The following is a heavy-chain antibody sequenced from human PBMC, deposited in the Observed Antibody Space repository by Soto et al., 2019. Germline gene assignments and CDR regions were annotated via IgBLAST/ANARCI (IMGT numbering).Heavy chain of an antibody. CDR1: GFTFSSYA. J-gene: IGHJ6*02. D-gene: IGHD3-9*01. Sequence: LRLSCAASGFTFSSYAMSWVRQAPGKGLEWVAVISYDGSNKYYADSVKGRFTISRDNSKNTLYLQMNSLRAEDTAVYYCARTYYDILTSYYYYGMDVWGQGTTVTVSS. CDR3: ARTYYDILTSYYYYGMDV. CDR2: ISYDGSNK. V-gene: IGHV3-30*03.